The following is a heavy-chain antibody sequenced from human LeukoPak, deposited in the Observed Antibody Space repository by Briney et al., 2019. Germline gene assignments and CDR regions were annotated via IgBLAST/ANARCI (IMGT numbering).Heavy chain of an antibody. CDR1: GFTFSSYA. CDR3: AKKFQVLFRFGGRLKP. Sequence: GGSLRLSCAASGFTFSSYAMSWVRQAPGKGLEWVSAISGSGGSTYYADSVKGRFTISRDNSKNTLYLQMNSLKAEGPAVYYCAKKFQVLFRFGGRLKPWGQGNLVTVS. CDR2: ISGSGGST. J-gene: IGHJ5*01. V-gene: IGHV3-23*01. D-gene: IGHD3-10*01.